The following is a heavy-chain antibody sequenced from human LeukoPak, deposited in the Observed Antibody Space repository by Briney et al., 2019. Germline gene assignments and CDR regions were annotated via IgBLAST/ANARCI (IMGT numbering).Heavy chain of an antibody. CDR3: ARDGDCSGGSCYYDFDY. CDR1: GYTFTGYY. V-gene: IGHV1-2*06. Sequence: ATVKLSCKASGYTFTGYYMHWARQAPGQGLEWMGRINPNSGGTNYAQKFQGRVTMTRDTSISTAYMELSRLRSDDTAVYYCARDGDCSGGSCYYDFDYWGQGTLVTVSS. CDR2: INPNSGGT. J-gene: IGHJ4*02. D-gene: IGHD2-15*01.